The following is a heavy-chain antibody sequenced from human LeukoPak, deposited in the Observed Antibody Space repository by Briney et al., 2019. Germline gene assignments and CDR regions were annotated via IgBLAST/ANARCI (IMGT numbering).Heavy chain of an antibody. J-gene: IGHJ5*02. D-gene: IGHD6-13*01. Sequence: SETLSLTCTVSGGPISSSSSYWGWVRQPPGKGLEWIGYIYYSGRTHYNPSLKSRVTISVDTSKNQFSLNLRSVTAADTAVYYCARLPSSSWLNWFDPWGQGTLVTVSS. CDR3: ARLPSSSWLNWFDP. V-gene: IGHV4-39*01. CDR1: GGPISSSSSY. CDR2: IYYSGRT.